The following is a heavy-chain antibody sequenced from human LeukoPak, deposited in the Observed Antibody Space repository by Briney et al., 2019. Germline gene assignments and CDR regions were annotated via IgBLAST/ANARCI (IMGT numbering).Heavy chain of an antibody. CDR2: ISYDGSNK. D-gene: IGHD4-17*01. V-gene: IGHV3-30-3*01. Sequence: GGSLRLSCAASGYTFSSYAMHWVRQAPGKGLEWVAVISYDGSNKYYADSVKGRFTISRDNSKNTLYLQMNSLRAEDTAMYYCARDHRTTVTVYYFDYWGQGTLVTVSS. CDR3: ARDHRTTVTVYYFDY. CDR1: GYTFSSYA. J-gene: IGHJ4*02.